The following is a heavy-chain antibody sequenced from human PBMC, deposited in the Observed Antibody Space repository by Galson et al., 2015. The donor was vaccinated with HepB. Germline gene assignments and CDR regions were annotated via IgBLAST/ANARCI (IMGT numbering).Heavy chain of an antibody. J-gene: IGHJ3*02. Sequence: QSGAEVKKPGESLKISCKGSGYSSSSHWIGWVRQMPGKGLEWMGIIYPGDSDTRYNPSFQGQVTISADKSISTAYLQWSSLRASDTAMYYCARHPEGVGTTTGAFDIWGQGTMVTVSS. CDR1: GYSSSSHW. CDR3: ARHPEGVGTTTGAFDI. V-gene: IGHV5-51*01. D-gene: IGHD1-26*01. CDR2: IYPGDSDT.